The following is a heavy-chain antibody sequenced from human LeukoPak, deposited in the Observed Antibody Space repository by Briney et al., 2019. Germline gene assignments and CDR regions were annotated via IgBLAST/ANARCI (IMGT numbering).Heavy chain of an antibody. CDR3: ARSPYYDFWSGYYPPNFDY. V-gene: IGHV3-23*01. CDR1: VFTLRSYG. Sequence: GGSLRLSRGASVFTLRSYGVRGVRQARGRGLEDVSVISGSGGSTYYADYVKRGFTTSTDNANNSLYLQMNSLRAEDTAVYYCARSPYYDFWSGYYPPNFDYWGQGTLVTVSS. CDR2: ISGSGGST. D-gene: IGHD3-3*01. J-gene: IGHJ4*02.